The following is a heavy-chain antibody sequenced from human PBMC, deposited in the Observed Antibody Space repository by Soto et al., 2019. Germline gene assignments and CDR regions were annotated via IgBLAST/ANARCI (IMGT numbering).Heavy chain of an antibody. J-gene: IGHJ3*02. Sequence: QVQLVQSGAEVKKPGSSVKVSCKASGGTFSSYAISWVRQAPGQGLEWMGGIIPIFGTANYAQKFQCRFTITADEATSTDYMELSSLRSEDTAVYYCAWGHSWQQLVEGDAFDIWGQGTIVTVSS. CDR3: AWGHSWQQLVEGDAFDI. CDR2: IIPIFGTA. D-gene: IGHD6-13*01. V-gene: IGHV1-69*01. CDR1: GGTFSSYA.